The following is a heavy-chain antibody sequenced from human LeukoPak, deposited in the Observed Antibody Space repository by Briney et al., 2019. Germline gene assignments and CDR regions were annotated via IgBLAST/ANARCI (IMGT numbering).Heavy chain of an antibody. Sequence: GGSLRLSCTASGFTFADYLMSWFRQAPGKGREWVGFIRSKTYGGTTEYAASVKGRFTISRDDSKIIAYLQMNSLETEDTAVYYCAKPATSILIYFDSWGQGTLVTVSS. CDR1: GFTFADYL. CDR3: AKPATSILIYFDS. J-gene: IGHJ4*02. D-gene: IGHD2-2*01. V-gene: IGHV3-49*03. CDR2: IRSKTYGGTT.